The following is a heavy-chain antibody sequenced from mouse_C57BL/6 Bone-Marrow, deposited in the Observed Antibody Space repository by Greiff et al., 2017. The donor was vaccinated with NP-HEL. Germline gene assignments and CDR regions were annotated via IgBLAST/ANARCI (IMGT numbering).Heavy chain of an antibody. J-gene: IGHJ2*01. Sequence: EVQLQQSGTVLARPGASVKMSCKTSGYTFTSYWMHWVKQRPGQGLEWIGAIYPGNSDTSYNQKFKGKAKLTAVTSASTAYMELSSLTNEDSAVYYCTRLEGLTYYFDYWGQGTTLTVSS. CDR2: IYPGNSDT. V-gene: IGHV1-5*01. D-gene: IGHD3-1*01. CDR1: GYTFTSYW. CDR3: TRLEGLTYYFDY.